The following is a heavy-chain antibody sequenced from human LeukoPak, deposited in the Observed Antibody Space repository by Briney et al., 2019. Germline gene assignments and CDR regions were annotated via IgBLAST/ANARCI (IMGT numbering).Heavy chain of an antibody. Sequence: GGSLRLSCAASGFTFSSYSMNWVRQAPGKGLEWVSSISSSSSYIYYADSVKGRFTISRDNAKNSLYLQMNSLRAEDTAVYYCAREESSSSGYYFDYWGQGTLVTVSS. V-gene: IGHV3-21*01. J-gene: IGHJ4*02. CDR2: ISSSSSYI. CDR3: AREESSSSGYYFDY. D-gene: IGHD6-6*01. CDR1: GFTFSSYS.